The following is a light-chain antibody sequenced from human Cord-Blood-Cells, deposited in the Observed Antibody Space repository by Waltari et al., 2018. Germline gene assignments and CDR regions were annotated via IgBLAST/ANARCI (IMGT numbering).Light chain of an antibody. J-gene: IGLJ1*01. CDR3: SSYTSSSTLLYV. V-gene: IGLV2-14*01. Sequence: QSALTQPASVSGSPGQSITISCTGTSSDVGGYNYVSWYQQHPGKAPKRLFYDVSNRPSGVSNRFSGSNSGNTASLTISGLQAEDEADYYCSSYTSSSTLLYVFGTGTKVTVL. CDR2: DVS. CDR1: SSDVGGYNY.